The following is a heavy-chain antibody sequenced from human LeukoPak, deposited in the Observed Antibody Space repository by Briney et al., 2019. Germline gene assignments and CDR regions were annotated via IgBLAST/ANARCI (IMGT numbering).Heavy chain of an antibody. CDR2: MVYSGST. CDR3: ARVTIYVRGHMDV. Sequence: PSQTLSLTCSVSGGSISNGGFCWSWVRQRPGKGLEWIGYMVYSGSTHYNPSLQSRATITADRSKNQFSLNLISMTAADTAVYYCARVTIYVRGHMDVWGKGITVTASS. D-gene: IGHD3-10*02. CDR1: GGSISNGGFC. J-gene: IGHJ6*03. V-gene: IGHV4-31*03.